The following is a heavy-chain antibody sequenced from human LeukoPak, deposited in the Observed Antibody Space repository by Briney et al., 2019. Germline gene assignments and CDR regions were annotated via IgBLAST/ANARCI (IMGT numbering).Heavy chain of an antibody. D-gene: IGHD4-17*01. Sequence: PSETLSLTCTVSGGSISSCYWSWIRQPPGKGLEWIGNIDYSGSTYYNPSLKSRVNISMDTSKNQFSLSLTSVTAADTAVYYCARDYGDYFRWFDPWGQGTLVTVSS. J-gene: IGHJ5*02. CDR1: GGSISSCY. V-gene: IGHV4-59*12. CDR3: ARDYGDYFRWFDP. CDR2: IDYSGST.